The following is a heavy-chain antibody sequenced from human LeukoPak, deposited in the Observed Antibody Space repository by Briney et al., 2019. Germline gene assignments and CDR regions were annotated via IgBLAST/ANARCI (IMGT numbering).Heavy chain of an antibody. Sequence: GGSLRLSCAASGFTFSSYAMSWVRQAPGKGLEWVSAISGSGGSTYYADSVKGRFTISRDNSKNTLYLQMNSLRAEDTAVYYCAKDPEAYSSGWYVGYWGQGTLVTVSS. J-gene: IGHJ4*02. D-gene: IGHD6-19*01. CDR1: GFTFSSYA. CDR2: ISGSGGST. CDR3: AKDPEAYSSGWYVGY. V-gene: IGHV3-23*01.